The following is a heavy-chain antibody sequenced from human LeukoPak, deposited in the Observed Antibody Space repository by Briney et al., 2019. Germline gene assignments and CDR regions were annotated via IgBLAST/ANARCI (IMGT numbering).Heavy chain of an antibody. J-gene: IGHJ4*02. CDR1: GFTSSSYS. D-gene: IGHD3-16*01. V-gene: IGHV3-23*01. Sequence: GGSLRLSCAASGFTSSSYSMSWVRQAPGNGLEWVSAISGSGGTTYYADSVKGRFTISRDNSKNTLYLQMNSLRAEDTAVYCCAKDRGGHDFDYWGQGTLVTVSS. CDR2: ISGSGGTT. CDR3: AKDRGGHDFDY.